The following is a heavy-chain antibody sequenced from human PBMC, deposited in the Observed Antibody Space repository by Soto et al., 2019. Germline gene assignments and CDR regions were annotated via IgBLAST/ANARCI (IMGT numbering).Heavy chain of an antibody. CDR2: INHSGST. CDR1: GGSFSGYY. Sequence: QVQLQQWGAGLLKPSETLSLTCAVYGGSFSGYYWSWIRQPPGKGLEWIGEINHSGSTNYNPSLKSRVTISVDTSKNQFSLKLSSVTAADTAVYYCARRGSTYYYGSGSKHWFDPWGQGTLVTVSS. CDR3: ARRGSTYYYGSGSKHWFDP. J-gene: IGHJ5*02. V-gene: IGHV4-34*01. D-gene: IGHD3-10*01.